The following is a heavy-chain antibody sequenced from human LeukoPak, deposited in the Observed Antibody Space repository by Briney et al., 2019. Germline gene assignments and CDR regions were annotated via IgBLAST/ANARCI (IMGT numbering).Heavy chain of an antibody. CDR3: ATSKADFWSVDPPLRAFDI. V-gene: IGHV5-51*01. Sequence: GESLKISCKGSGYRFTDYWIGWVRQMPGKGLEWMGIIYPGDSDTRYSPPFQGQVTISADKSISTAYLQWSSLKASDTAMYYCATSKADFWSVDPPLRAFDIWGQGTMVTVSS. D-gene: IGHD3-3*01. J-gene: IGHJ3*02. CDR2: IYPGDSDT. CDR1: GYRFTDYW.